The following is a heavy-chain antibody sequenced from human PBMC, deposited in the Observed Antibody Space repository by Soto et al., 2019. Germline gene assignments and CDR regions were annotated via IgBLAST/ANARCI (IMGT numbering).Heavy chain of an antibody. CDR1: GYSFTSYW. V-gene: IGHV5-10-1*01. CDR3: ASRYYYDSSGYYSGDAFDI. J-gene: IGHJ3*02. D-gene: IGHD3-22*01. CDR2: IDPSDSYT. Sequence: PGESLKISCKGSGYSFTSYWISWVRQMPGKGLEWMGRIDPSDSYTNYSPSFQGHVTISADKSISTAYLQWSSLKASDTAMYYCASRYYYDSSGYYSGDAFDIWGQGTMVTVS.